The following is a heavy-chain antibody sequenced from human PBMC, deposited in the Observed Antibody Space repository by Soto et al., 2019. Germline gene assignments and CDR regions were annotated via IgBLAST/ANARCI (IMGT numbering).Heavy chain of an antibody. CDR1: GFTVSANY. V-gene: IGHV3-53*01. J-gene: IGHJ3*02. CDR3: AGQRANDYGEQNDAIDI. CDR2: LYSGGAT. D-gene: IGHD4-17*01. Sequence: EVQLVESGGGLIQPGGSLRLSCAASGFTVSANYMNWVRQAPGKGLQWVSLLYSGGATFYADSVKGRFTISRDSSKNTLYLQMDSLRAEDTAVYYCAGQRANDYGEQNDAIDIWGQGTMVNVSS.